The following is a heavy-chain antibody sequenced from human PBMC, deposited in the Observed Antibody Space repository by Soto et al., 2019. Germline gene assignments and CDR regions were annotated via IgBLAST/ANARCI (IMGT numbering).Heavy chain of an antibody. Sequence: QVQLVQSGAEVKKPGSSVKVSCKASGGTFSSYAISWVRQAPGQGLEWMGGIIPIFGTANYAQKFQGRVTITADESTSTAYMELSSLRTEDTAVYYCAPPRTRYCSSTSCYTEGYFDLWGRGTLVTVSS. CDR3: APPRTRYCSSTSCYTEGYFDL. V-gene: IGHV1-69*01. CDR1: GGTFSSYA. CDR2: IIPIFGTA. J-gene: IGHJ2*01. D-gene: IGHD2-2*02.